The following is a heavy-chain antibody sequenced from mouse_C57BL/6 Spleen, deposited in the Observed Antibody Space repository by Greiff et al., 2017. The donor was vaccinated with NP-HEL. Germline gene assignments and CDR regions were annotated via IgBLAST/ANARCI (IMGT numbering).Heavy chain of an antibody. CDR1: GYTFTSYW. J-gene: IGHJ2*01. Sequence: VQLQQPGAELVKPGASVKLSCKASGYTFTSYWMQWVKQRPGQGLEWIGEIDPSDSYTNYNQKFKGKATLTVDTSSSTAYMQLSSLTSEDSAVYYCARRRYDYGYFDYWGQGTTLTVSS. CDR2: IDPSDSYT. D-gene: IGHD2-4*01. CDR3: ARRRYDYGYFDY. V-gene: IGHV1-50*01.